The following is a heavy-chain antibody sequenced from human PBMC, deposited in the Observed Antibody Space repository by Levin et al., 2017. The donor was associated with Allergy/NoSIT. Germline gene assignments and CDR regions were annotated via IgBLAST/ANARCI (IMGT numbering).Heavy chain of an antibody. CDR2: IYSSGRT. J-gene: IGHJ5*02. CDR1: GDSVSVSSGTYY. V-gene: IGHV4-61*01. CDR3: ARGEYYYGSGNWFDP. D-gene: IGHD3-10*01. Sequence: NPSETLSLTCTVSGDSVSVSSGTYYWNWIRQPPGKGLEWIGYIYSSGRTKYNPSLKSRVTISVDTSKNQFSLKLSSVTAADTAVYFCARGEYYYGSGNWFDPWGQGTLVTVSS.